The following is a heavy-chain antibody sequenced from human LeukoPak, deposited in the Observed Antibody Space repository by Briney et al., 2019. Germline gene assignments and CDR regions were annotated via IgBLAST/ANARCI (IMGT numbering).Heavy chain of an antibody. V-gene: IGHV3-53*01. D-gene: IGHD3-22*01. Sequence: GGSLRLSCAASGFTFSNYWMSWVRQAPGKGLEWVSVIYSGGSTYYADSVKGRFTISRDNSKNTLYLQMNSLRAEDTAVYYCARSSDPYYYDSSGYYFDYWGQGTLVTVSS. CDR2: IYSGGST. CDR3: ARSSDPYYYDSSGYYFDY. J-gene: IGHJ4*02. CDR1: GFTFSNYW.